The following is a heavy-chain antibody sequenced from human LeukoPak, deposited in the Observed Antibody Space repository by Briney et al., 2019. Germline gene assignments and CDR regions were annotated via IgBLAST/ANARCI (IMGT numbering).Heavy chain of an antibody. Sequence: SETLSLPCTVSGDSINRHYWRWIRQPPGKGLEWIGFIYTRGSTNYNPSLKGRVTMSGDTSKNQVSLTLNAVTAADTAVYYCARHWIETTKTYSYWFDPWDQGTLVTVS. D-gene: IGHD1-1*01. J-gene: IGHJ5*02. CDR3: ARHWIETTKTYSYWFDP. V-gene: IGHV4-59*08. CDR2: IYTRGST. CDR1: GDSINRHY.